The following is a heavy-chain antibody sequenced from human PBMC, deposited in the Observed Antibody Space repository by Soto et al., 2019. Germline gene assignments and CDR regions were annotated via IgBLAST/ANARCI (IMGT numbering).Heavy chain of an antibody. CDR1: GQSLTNIW. D-gene: IGHD6-19*01. J-gene: IGHJ3*02. CDR2: IDPGDSVT. V-gene: IGHV5-10-1*01. Sequence: GDSLKMSCNRSGQSLTNIWIHSVGQMPGKGLDWMGRIDPGDSVTTYNPSFQGHVTMSADKSINTAYLQWSSLKASDRAMYYCASGGGASGHHAFVIWGLGTMVTISS. CDR3: ASGGGASGHHAFVI.